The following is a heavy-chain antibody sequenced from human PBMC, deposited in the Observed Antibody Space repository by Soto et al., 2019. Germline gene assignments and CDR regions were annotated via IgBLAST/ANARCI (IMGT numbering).Heavy chain of an antibody. V-gene: IGHV4-59*01. CDR1: GGSISSYY. Sequence: QVQLQESGPGLVKPSETLSLTCTVSGGSISSYYWSWIRQPPGKGLEWIGYIYYSGSTNYTPSLKSRVTISVDTSKNQFSLKMSAVTAADTAVYYCARGEQGLDFDSWGQGTMVTVSS. J-gene: IGHJ4*02. CDR3: ARGEQGLDFDS. CDR2: IYYSGST. D-gene: IGHD6-19*01.